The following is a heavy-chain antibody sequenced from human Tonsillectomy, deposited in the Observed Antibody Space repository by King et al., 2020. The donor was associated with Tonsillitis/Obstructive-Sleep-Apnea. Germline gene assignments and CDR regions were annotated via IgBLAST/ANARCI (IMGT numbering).Heavy chain of an antibody. D-gene: IGHD3-3*01. CDR1: GYTFTSYS. J-gene: IGHJ6*03. CDR3: ARADYDFWSGYLAYYYYMDV. CDR2: INTNTGNP. Sequence: VQLVESGSELKKPGASVKVSCKASGYTFTSYSIYWVRQAPGQGLEWMGWINTNTGNPTYAQGFTGRFVFSLDTSVSTAYLQISSLKAEDTVVYYCARADYDFWSGYLAYYYYMDVWGKGTTVTVSS. V-gene: IGHV7-4-1*02.